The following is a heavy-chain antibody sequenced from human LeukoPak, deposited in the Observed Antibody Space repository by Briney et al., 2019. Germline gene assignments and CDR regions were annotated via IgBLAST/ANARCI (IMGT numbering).Heavy chain of an antibody. CDR1: GGSISSYY. CDR3: ARDRCSGGSCYYFDY. CDR2: IYTSGST. J-gene: IGHJ4*02. V-gene: IGHV4-4*07. D-gene: IGHD2-15*01. Sequence: PSETLSLTCTVSGGSISSYYWSWIRQPAGKGLEWIGRIYTSGSTNYNPSLKSRVTMSVDTSKIHFFLKLSSVAASDTAEYYCARDRCSGGSCYYFDYWGRGTLVTVSS.